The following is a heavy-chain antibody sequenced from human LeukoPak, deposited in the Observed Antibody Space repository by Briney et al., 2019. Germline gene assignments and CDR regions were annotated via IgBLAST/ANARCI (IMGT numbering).Heavy chain of an antibody. CDR2: ISGSGAST. CDR3: AKDAGYSSGWYGYNWFDP. J-gene: IGHJ5*02. CDR1: GFTFSTNA. Sequence: GGSLRLSCLTSGFTFSTNAMSWVRQAPGKGLEWISGISGSGASTYYADSVTGWFTISRDNSRNTLYLQMNSLRGDDTAVYYCAKDAGYSSGWYGYNWFDPWGQGTLVTVSS. D-gene: IGHD6-19*01. V-gene: IGHV3-23*01.